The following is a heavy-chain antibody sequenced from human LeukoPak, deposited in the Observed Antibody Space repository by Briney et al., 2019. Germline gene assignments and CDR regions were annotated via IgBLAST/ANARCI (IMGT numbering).Heavy chain of an antibody. J-gene: IGHJ4*02. CDR2: INPNSGGT. V-gene: IGHV1-2*02. CDR3: ARVKGSGSLEADY. CDR1: GYTFTSYD. Sequence: ASVKVSCKASGYTFTSYDINWVRQAPGQGLEWMGWINPNSGGTNYAQKFQGRVTMTRDTSISTAYMELSRLRSDDTAVYYCARVKGSGSLEADYWGQGTLVTVSS. D-gene: IGHD1-26*01.